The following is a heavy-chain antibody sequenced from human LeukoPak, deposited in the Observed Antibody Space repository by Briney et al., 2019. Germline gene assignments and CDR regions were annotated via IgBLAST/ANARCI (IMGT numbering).Heavy chain of an antibody. CDR3: ARHRYIAAAGEGDAFDI. CDR2: VNQGATQK. V-gene: IGHV3-7*01. Sequence: PGGSLRLSCAASGFTFRSYAMSWVRQAPGKGLDWVAIVNQGATQKYYVDSVKGRFTISGDNAKNSLYLQMNSLRAEDTAVYYCARHRYIAAAGEGDAFDIWGQGTMVTVSS. J-gene: IGHJ3*02. CDR1: GFTFRSYA. D-gene: IGHD6-13*01.